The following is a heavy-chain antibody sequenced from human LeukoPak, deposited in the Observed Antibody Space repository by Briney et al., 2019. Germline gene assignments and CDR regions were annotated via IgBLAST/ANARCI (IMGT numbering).Heavy chain of an antibody. CDR1: GGTFSSYA. CDR3: ARGRTAVAGTYYFDY. J-gene: IGHJ4*02. Sequence: SVKVSCKASGGTFSSYAISWVRQAPGQGLEWMGGIIPIFGTANYAQKFQGRVTITADESTSTAYMELSSLRSEDTAVYYCARGRTAVAGTYYFDYWGQGTLVTVSS. V-gene: IGHV1-69*13. D-gene: IGHD6-19*01. CDR2: IIPIFGTA.